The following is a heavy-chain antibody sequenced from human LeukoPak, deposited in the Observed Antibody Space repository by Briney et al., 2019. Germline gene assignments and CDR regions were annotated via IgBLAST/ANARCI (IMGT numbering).Heavy chain of an antibody. V-gene: IGHV3-30*19. Sequence: GGSLRLSCADSGFTFSSYWMHWVRQAPGKGLEWVAVISYDGSNKYYADSVKGRFTISRDNSKNTLYLQMNSLRAEDTAVYYCARDGGALLGYYFDYWGQGTLVTVSS. D-gene: IGHD2-15*01. CDR2: ISYDGSNK. J-gene: IGHJ4*02. CDR1: GFTFSSYW. CDR3: ARDGGALLGYYFDY.